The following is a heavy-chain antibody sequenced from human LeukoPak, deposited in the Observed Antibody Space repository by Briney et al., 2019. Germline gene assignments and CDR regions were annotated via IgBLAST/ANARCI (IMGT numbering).Heavy chain of an antibody. Sequence: GGPLRLSCASSGFTFSSYSMNWVRQAPGKGLEWVSYISSSSSTIYYADSVKGRFTISRDNAKNSLYLQMNSLRAEDTAVYYCAKPPQLSRGYYYYMDVWGKGTTVTVSS. D-gene: IGHD2-2*01. V-gene: IGHV3-48*04. CDR1: GFTFSSYS. J-gene: IGHJ6*03. CDR2: ISSSSSTI. CDR3: AKPPQLSRGYYYYMDV.